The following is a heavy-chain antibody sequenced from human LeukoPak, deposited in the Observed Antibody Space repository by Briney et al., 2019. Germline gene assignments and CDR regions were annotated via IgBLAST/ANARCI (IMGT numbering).Heavy chain of an antibody. Sequence: ASVKVSCKASGYTFTSYGISWVRQAPGQGLEWMGWISAYNGNTNYAQKLQGRVTMTTDTSTSTACMELRSLRSDDTAVYYCARDRDSSGYYESPFDYWGQGTLVTVSS. D-gene: IGHD3-22*01. CDR3: ARDRDSSGYYESPFDY. CDR1: GYTFTSYG. V-gene: IGHV1-18*01. CDR2: ISAYNGNT. J-gene: IGHJ4*02.